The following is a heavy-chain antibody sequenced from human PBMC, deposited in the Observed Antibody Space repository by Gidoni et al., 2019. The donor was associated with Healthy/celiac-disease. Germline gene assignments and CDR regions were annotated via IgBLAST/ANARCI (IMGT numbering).Heavy chain of an antibody. J-gene: IGHJ4*02. V-gene: IGHV4-4*07. CDR1: GGSISSYY. CDR3: ARDRATSLTGPFFDY. Sequence: QVQLQESGPGLVKPSETLSLTCPVPGGSISSYYWSWIRQPAGKGLEWIGRIYTSGSTNYNPSLKSRVTMSVDTSKNQFSLKLSSVTAADTAVYYCARDRATSLTGPFFDYWGQGTLVTVSS. D-gene: IGHD5-12*01. CDR2: IYTSGST.